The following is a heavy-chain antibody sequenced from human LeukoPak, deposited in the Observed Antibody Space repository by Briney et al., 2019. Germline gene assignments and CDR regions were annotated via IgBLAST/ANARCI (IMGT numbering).Heavy chain of an antibody. Sequence: SETLSLTCTFSGGSISSYYWCWIREPPGKVLELIGYIYYSGSTNYNPSLKSRVTISVDTSKNQFSLKLSSVTAADTAVYYCARGLFVVVPAAIRGSWFDPWGQGTLVTVSS. D-gene: IGHD2-2*01. CDR3: ARGLFVVVPAAIRGSWFDP. J-gene: IGHJ5*02. CDR1: GGSISSYY. V-gene: IGHV4-59*01. CDR2: IYYSGST.